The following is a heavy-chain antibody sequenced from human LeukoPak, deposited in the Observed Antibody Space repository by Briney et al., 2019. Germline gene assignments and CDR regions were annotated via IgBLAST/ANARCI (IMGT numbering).Heavy chain of an antibody. D-gene: IGHD5-24*01. CDR2: INHSGST. CDR3: ARGGGGWLPFDY. CDR1: GGSFSGYY. J-gene: IGHJ4*02. V-gene: IGHV4-34*01. Sequence: ASETLSLTCAVYGGSFSGYYWSWIRQRPGKGLEWIGEINHSGSTNYNPALKSRVTISVDTSKNQFSLKLSSVTAADTAVYYCARGGGGWLPFDYWGQGTLVTVSS.